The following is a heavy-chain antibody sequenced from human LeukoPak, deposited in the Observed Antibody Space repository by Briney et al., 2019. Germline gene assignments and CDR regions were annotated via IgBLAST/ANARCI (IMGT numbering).Heavy chain of an antibody. CDR1: GFTFSSYS. D-gene: IGHD2-2*01. CDR2: ISSSSSYI. Sequence: GGSLRLSCAASGFTFSSYSMNWVRQAPGKGLEWVSSISSSSSYIYYADSVKGRFTISRDNAKNSLYLQMNSLRAEDTAVYYCARDVYCSSTSCHNHYYYYYYGMDVWGQGTTVTVSS. J-gene: IGHJ6*02. CDR3: ARDVYCSSTSCHNHYYYYYYGMDV. V-gene: IGHV3-21*04.